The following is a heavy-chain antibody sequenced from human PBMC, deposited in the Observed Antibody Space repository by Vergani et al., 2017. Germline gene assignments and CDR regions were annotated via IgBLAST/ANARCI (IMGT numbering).Heavy chain of an antibody. J-gene: IGHJ2*01. CDR3: VSGKYDSDSTSRFRGRYVDV. CDR1: GDSIISRSYY. Sequence: QMQLQESGPGLVKASETLSLTCTVSGDSIISRSYYWGWIRQPPGKGLEWLGSIYNSGNGDSSSSLKSRVTISADTSKNQFSLRLTSVPAADTAVYYCVSGKYDSDSTSRFRGRYVDVWGGGTLLTVPS. CDR2: IYNSGNG. V-gene: IGHV4-39*01. D-gene: IGHD3-10*01.